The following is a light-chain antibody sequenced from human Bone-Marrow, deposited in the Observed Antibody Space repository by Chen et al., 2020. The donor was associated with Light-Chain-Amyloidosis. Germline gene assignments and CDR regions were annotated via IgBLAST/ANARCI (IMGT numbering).Light chain of an antibody. CDR2: EVT. CDR3: SSYTITNTLV. J-gene: IGLJ1*01. Sequence: QSALTQPASVSGSPGQSITLPCTGTISDVGGDNHVSWYQQHPDKAPKLMIYEVTNRPSWFPDRFSGSKSDNTASLTISGLQTEDEADYFCSSYTITNTLVFGSGTRVTVL. V-gene: IGLV2-14*01. CDR1: ISDVGGDNH.